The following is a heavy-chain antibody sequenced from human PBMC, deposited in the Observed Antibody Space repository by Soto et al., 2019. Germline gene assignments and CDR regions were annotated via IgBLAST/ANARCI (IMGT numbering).Heavy chain of an antibody. CDR2: MNPNSGNT. CDR1: GYTFTSYD. D-gene: IGHD3-10*01. CDR3: ARLDTYGSGSYYNVLYYYYYYMDV. J-gene: IGHJ6*03. Sequence: QVQLVQSGAEVKKPGASVKVSCKASGYTFTSYDINWVRQATGQGLEWMGWMNPNSGNTGYAQKFQGRVTMTRNTSISTAYSELSSLRSEDTAVYYCARLDTYGSGSYYNVLYYYYYYMDVWGKGTTVTVSS. V-gene: IGHV1-8*01.